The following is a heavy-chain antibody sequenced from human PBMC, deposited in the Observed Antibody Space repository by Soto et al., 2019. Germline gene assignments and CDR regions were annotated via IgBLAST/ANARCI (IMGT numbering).Heavy chain of an antibody. J-gene: IGHJ4*02. V-gene: IGHV3-23*01. CDR1: GFTFSNYA. CDR3: AKNNMGYYLDY. Sequence: EVQVLESGGALVQPGGSLRLSCAASGFTFSNYAMSWVRQAQGKGLEWVSSIRGSGGTTYYADSVKGRLTLSRDNSNNTLYLQMNSVRVEYTAVYYCAKNNMGYYLDYWGQGTLVTVSS. CDR2: IRGSGGTT. D-gene: IGHD3-10*01.